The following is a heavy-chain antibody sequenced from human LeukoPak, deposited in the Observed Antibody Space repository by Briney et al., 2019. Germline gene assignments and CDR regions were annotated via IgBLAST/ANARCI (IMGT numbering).Heavy chain of an antibody. V-gene: IGHV4-4*07. CDR3: ARHIKAWIQLWSKQYYFDY. D-gene: IGHD5-18*01. J-gene: IGHJ4*02. CDR1: GGSISSYY. CDR2: IHISGIT. Sequence: SEALSLTCTVSGGSISSYYWSWIRQPAGKGLEWIGRIHISGITNYNPSLKTRVTMSIDTSKNQFSLKLSSVTAADTAVYYCARHIKAWIQLWSKQYYFDYWGQGTLVTVSS.